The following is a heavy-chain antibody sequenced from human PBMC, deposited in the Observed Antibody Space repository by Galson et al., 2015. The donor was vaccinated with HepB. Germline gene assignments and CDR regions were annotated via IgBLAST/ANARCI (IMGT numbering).Heavy chain of an antibody. Sequence: SLRLSCAASGFTFNVYWIHWVRQAPGKGLVWLSRTNTGGVTVYADFMKGRSTVSRDNAGNTIYLQMNSLRAEDTALYYCVRMEPEECVTDHWGQGTQVTVAS. CDR1: GFTFNVYW. D-gene: IGHD1-26*01. J-gene: IGHJ4*02. V-gene: IGHV3-74*03. CDR2: TNTGGVT. CDR3: VRMEPEECVTDH.